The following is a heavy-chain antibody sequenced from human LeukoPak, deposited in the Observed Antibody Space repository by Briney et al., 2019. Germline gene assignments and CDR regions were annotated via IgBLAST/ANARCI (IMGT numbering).Heavy chain of an antibody. D-gene: IGHD3-10*01. CDR3: ARDPMGHPFYFDY. CDR2: ISSSSSYI. Sequence: GGSLRLSCAASGFSIRLYVMSWVRQAPGKGLEWVSSISSSSSYIYYADSVKGRFTISRDNAKNSLYLQMNSLRAEDTAVYYCARDPMGHPFYFDYWGQGTLVTVSS. V-gene: IGHV3-21*01. CDR1: GFSIRLYV. J-gene: IGHJ4*02.